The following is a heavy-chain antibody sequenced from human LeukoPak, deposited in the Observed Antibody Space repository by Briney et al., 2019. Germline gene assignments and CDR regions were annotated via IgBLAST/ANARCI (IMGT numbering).Heavy chain of an antibody. CDR3: ARVPKGYGYYFDY. CDR1: GFTVSSNY. D-gene: IGHD5-18*01. J-gene: IGHJ4*02. CDR2: IYSGGST. V-gene: IGHV3-66*01. Sequence: PGGSLRLSCAASGFTVSSNYMSWVRQAPGKGLEWVSVIYSGGSTYYADSVKGRFTISRDNSKNTLYLQMNSLRAEDTAVYYCARVPKGYGYYFDYWGQGTLVTVSS.